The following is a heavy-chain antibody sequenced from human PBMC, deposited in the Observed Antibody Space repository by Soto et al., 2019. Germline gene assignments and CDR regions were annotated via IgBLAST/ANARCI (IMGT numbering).Heavy chain of an antibody. CDR2: ISYDGKNE. Sequence: QVQLVESGGGVVQPGRSLRLSCAASGFTFGAYSMHWVRQPPGKGLEWVAVISYDGKNERYTDPVKGRFTVSRDNSKSTMYLQMNSLRSEDTPVYYCARDGYSGRSDGFDIWGQGTMVTVSS. CDR1: GFTFGAYS. CDR3: ARDGYSGRSDGFDI. V-gene: IGHV3-30*04. J-gene: IGHJ3*02. D-gene: IGHD1-26*01.